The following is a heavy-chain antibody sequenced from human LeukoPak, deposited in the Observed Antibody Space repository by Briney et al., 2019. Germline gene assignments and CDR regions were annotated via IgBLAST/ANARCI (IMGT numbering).Heavy chain of an antibody. V-gene: IGHV1-24*01. CDR2: FDSEAGET. CDR3: ATDSSGWGYNY. CDR1: GYTLTELS. J-gene: IGHJ4*02. D-gene: IGHD3-16*01. Sequence: ASVKVSCKVSGYTLTELSMHWVRQAPGKGLEGMGGFDSEAGETIYAQKFQGRVTMTEDTSTDTAYMELSSLRSADTAVYYCATDSSGWGYNYWGQGTLVTVSS.